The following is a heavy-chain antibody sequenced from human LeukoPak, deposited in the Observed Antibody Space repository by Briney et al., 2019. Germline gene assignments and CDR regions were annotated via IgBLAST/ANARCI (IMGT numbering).Heavy chain of an antibody. Sequence: SETLSLTCAVYGGSFSGYYWRWIRQPPGKGLDWIGEINHSGSTNYNPSLKSRVTISVDTSKNQVSLKLSSVTAADTAVYYCARSYYYDCSGYYFPFYYYYYGMDVWGQGTTVTVSS. J-gene: IGHJ6*02. D-gene: IGHD3-22*01. CDR1: GGSFSGYY. V-gene: IGHV4-34*01. CDR3: ARSYYYDCSGYYFPFYYYYYGMDV. CDR2: INHSGST.